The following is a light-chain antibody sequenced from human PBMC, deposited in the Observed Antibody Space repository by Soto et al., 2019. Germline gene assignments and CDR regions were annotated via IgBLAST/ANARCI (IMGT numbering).Light chain of an antibody. CDR2: DAS. J-gene: IGKJ4*01. CDR3: QQRSNLPLT. Sequence: EIVLTQSPATLSLSPGERATLSCRASQSVSTYLAWYQQKPGQAPRLLIYDASNRAAGIPARFSGSGSGTDFTRTISSLEPEDFAVYYCQQRSNLPLTFGGGTNVEIK. CDR1: QSVSTY. V-gene: IGKV3-11*01.